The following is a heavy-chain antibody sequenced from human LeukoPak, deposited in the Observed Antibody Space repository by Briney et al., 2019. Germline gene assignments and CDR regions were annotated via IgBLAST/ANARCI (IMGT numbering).Heavy chain of an antibody. CDR3: AKDPSLLLWFGEYEN. CDR1: GFTFSSYA. Sequence: GGSLRLSCAASGFTFSSYAMSWVRQAPGKGLEWVSAISGSGGSTYYADSVKGRFTISRDNSKNTLYLQMNSLRAEDTAVYHCAKDPSLLLWFGEYENWGQGTLVTVSS. D-gene: IGHD3-10*01. CDR2: ISGSGGST. J-gene: IGHJ4*02. V-gene: IGHV3-23*01.